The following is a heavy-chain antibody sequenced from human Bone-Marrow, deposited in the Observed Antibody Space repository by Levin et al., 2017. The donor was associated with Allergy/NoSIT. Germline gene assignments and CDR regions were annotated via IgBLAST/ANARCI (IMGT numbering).Heavy chain of an antibody. D-gene: IGHD2-15*01. J-gene: IGHJ4*02. CDR2: INPSGGST. V-gene: IGHV1-46*04. Sequence: LGESLKISCKASGYTFTRYYIHWVRQAPGQGLEWMGIINPSGGSTSYAQKLQGRVTVTRDTSTSTVYMELSSLRSEDTAVYYCARVECSGGRCYSVGDYWGQGTLVTVSS. CDR1: GYTFTRYY. CDR3: ARVECSGGRCYSVGDY.